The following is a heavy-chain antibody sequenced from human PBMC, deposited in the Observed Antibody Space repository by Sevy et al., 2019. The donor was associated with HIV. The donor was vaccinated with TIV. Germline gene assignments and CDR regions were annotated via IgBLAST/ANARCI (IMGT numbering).Heavy chain of an antibody. Sequence: ASVKVSCKVSGYTLTELSMHWVRQAPGKGLEWMGGFDPEDGETIYAQKFQGRVTMTEDTSTDTAYMELSSLRSEDTAVYYCATVGPLGDGYNFFDYWGQGTLVTVSS. D-gene: IGHD5-12*01. CDR2: FDPEDGET. CDR1: GYTLTELS. CDR3: ATVGPLGDGYNFFDY. J-gene: IGHJ4*02. V-gene: IGHV1-24*01.